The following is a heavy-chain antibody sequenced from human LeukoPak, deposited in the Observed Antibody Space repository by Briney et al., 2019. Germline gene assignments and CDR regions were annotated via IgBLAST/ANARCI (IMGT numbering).Heavy chain of an antibody. Sequence: GESLKISCKGSGYSFTSYWIGWVRQMPGKGLEWMGIIYPGDSDTRYSPSFQGQVTISADKSISTAYLQWSSLKASDTAMYYCARPRCSGGSCFSGVDVWGQGTTVTVSS. D-gene: IGHD2-15*01. V-gene: IGHV5-51*01. CDR2: IYPGDSDT. CDR1: GYSFTSYW. J-gene: IGHJ6*02. CDR3: ARPRCSGGSCFSGVDV.